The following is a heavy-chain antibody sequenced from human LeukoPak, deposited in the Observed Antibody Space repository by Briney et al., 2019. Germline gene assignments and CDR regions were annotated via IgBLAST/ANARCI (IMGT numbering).Heavy chain of an antibody. J-gene: IGHJ4*02. V-gene: IGHV3-23*01. CDR3: AKERCSSTSCYGDFDY. D-gene: IGHD2-2*01. Sequence: GGSLRLSCAASGFTFSSYAMSWVRQAPGKGLEWVSAISGSGGSTYYADSVKGRFTISRDNSKNTLYLQMNSLRAEDTALYYCAKERCSSTSCYGDFDYWGQGTLVTVSS. CDR2: ISGSGGST. CDR1: GFTFSSYA.